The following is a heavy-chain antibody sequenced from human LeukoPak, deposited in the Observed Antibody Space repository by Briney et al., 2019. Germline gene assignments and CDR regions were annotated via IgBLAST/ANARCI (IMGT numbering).Heavy chain of an antibody. V-gene: IGHV3-30*02. Sequence: GGSLRLSCAASGFTFSSYGMHWVRQAPGKGLEWVAFIRYDGSNKYYADSVKGRFTISRDNSKNTLYLQMNSLRAEDTAVYYCAATAAVAADDPYFDYWGQGTLVTVSS. J-gene: IGHJ4*02. CDR2: IRYDGSNK. D-gene: IGHD6-19*01. CDR1: GFTFSSYG. CDR3: AATAAVAADDPYFDY.